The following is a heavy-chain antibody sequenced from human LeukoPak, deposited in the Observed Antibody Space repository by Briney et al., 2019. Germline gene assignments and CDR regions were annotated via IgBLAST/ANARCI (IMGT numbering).Heavy chain of an antibody. Sequence: ASVKVSCKASGYTFTSYGISWVRQAPGQGLEWMGWISAYNGNTNYAQKLQGRVTMTTDTSTSTAYMELRSLRSGDTAVYYCARASSSSSSVSFDYWGQGTLVTVSS. CDR1: GYTFTSYG. J-gene: IGHJ4*02. CDR2: ISAYNGNT. D-gene: IGHD6-6*01. V-gene: IGHV1-18*01. CDR3: ARASSSSSSVSFDY.